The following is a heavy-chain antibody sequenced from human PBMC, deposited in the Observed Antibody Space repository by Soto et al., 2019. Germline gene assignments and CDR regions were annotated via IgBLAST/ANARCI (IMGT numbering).Heavy chain of an antibody. D-gene: IGHD6-19*01. Sequence: SETLSLTCAVYGESLRGYYWSWIRQPPGMALEWIGEINHSGSTNYNPSLKSRVTISVDTSRNHISLKVMSVIVADTAMFYCARGGAVAGPFDYSGQGTHVTVSS. V-gene: IGHV4-34*01. CDR3: ARGGAVAGPFDY. CDR1: GESLRGYY. J-gene: IGHJ4*02. CDR2: INHSGST.